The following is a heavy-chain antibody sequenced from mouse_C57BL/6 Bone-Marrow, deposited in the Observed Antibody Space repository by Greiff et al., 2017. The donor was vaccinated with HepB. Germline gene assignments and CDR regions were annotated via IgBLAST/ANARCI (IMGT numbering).Heavy chain of an antibody. CDR3: ASVGGY. Sequence: EVKLMESGAELVKPGASVKLSCTASGFNIKDYYMHWVKQRTEQGLEWIGRIDPEDGETKYAPQFQGKATITADTSSNTAYLQLSSLTSEDTAVYYCASVGGYWGQGTTLTVSS. CDR2: IDPEDGET. V-gene: IGHV14-2*01. J-gene: IGHJ2*01. CDR1: GFNIKDYY. D-gene: IGHD3-1*01.